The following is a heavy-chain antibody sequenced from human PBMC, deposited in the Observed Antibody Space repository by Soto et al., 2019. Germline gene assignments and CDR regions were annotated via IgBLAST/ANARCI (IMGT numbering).Heavy chain of an antibody. CDR3: ARLGYCRTTNCYASYFDY. J-gene: IGHJ4*02. V-gene: IGHV4-34*01. CDR1: GGSFSGYY. CDR2: INHSGST. Sequence: SETLSLTCAVYGGSFSGYYWSWIRQPPGKGLEWIGEINHSGSTNYNPSLKSRVTISVDTSKNQFSLMLSSVTAADTAVYHCARLGYCRTTNCYASYFDYWGQGTLVTVSS. D-gene: IGHD2-2*01.